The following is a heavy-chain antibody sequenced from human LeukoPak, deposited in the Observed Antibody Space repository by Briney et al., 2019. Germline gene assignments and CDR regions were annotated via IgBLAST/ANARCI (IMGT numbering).Heavy chain of an antibody. D-gene: IGHD3-3*01. CDR1: GGSISSYY. Sequence: PSETLSLTCTVSGGSISSYYWSWIRQPPGKGLEWIGYIYYSGSTNYNPSLKSRVTISVDTSKSQFSLKLSSVTAADTAVYYCARDFYDFWSGPGGFHYGMDVWGQGTTVTVS. V-gene: IGHV4-59*01. CDR3: ARDFYDFWSGPGGFHYGMDV. CDR2: IYYSGST. J-gene: IGHJ6*02.